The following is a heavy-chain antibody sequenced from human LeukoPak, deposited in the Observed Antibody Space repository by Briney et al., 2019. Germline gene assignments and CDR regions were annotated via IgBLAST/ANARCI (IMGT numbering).Heavy chain of an antibody. Sequence: SETLSLTCAVYGGSFSGYYWSWIRQPPGKGLEWIGEINHSGSTNYNPSLKSRVTISVDTSKNQFSLKLSSVTAADTAVYYCARARGYSGYGLDYWGQGTLVTVSS. J-gene: IGHJ4*02. D-gene: IGHD5-12*01. CDR1: GGSFSGYY. V-gene: IGHV4-34*01. CDR3: ARARGYSGYGLDY. CDR2: INHSGST.